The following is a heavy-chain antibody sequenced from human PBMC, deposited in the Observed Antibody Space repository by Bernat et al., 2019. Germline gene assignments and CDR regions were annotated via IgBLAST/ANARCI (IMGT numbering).Heavy chain of an antibody. J-gene: IGHJ4*02. D-gene: IGHD3-10*01. V-gene: IGHV3-15*01. CDR2: IKSKTDGGTT. CDR3: TTRLLLWFGELVRTFAY. CDR1: GFTFSNAW. Sequence: EVQLVESGGGLVKPGGSLRLSCAASGFTFSNAWMSWVRQAPGKGLEWVGRIKSKTDGGTTDYAAPVKGRFTISRDDSKNTLYLQMNSLKTEDTAVYYCTTRLLLWFGELVRTFAYWGQGTLVTVSS.